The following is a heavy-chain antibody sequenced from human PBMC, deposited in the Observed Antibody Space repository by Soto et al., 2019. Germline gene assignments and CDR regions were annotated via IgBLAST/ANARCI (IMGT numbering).Heavy chain of an antibody. J-gene: IGHJ4*02. D-gene: IGHD1-1*01. Sequence: LSLTCSVSGGSISTVGHYWTWIRQPPGKGLEWIGSIYHTGSTYYSKSLRSRLTMSVDTSKSQFSLRLSSVTAADTAVYYCARATGTLRSRNCDYWGQGSLVTAPQ. CDR1: GGSISTVGHY. CDR3: ARATGTLRSRNCDY. CDR2: IYHTGST. V-gene: IGHV4-31*03.